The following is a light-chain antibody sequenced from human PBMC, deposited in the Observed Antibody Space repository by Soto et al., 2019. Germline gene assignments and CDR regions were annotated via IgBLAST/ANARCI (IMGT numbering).Light chain of an antibody. Sequence: QSVLTQPPSLSAAPGQKVTISCSGSSSNIGNNFVSWYQQLPGTAPKLLIYENNKRPSGIPDRFSGSKSGTSATLGITGLQTGDEADYYCGTWDSSLSAQVFGGGTKLIVL. J-gene: IGLJ3*02. CDR1: SSNIGNNF. CDR2: ENN. CDR3: GTWDSSLSAQV. V-gene: IGLV1-51*02.